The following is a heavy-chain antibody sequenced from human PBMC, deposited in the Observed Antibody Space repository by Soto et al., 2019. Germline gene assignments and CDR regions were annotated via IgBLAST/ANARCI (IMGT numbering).Heavy chain of an antibody. Sequence: QVQLQESGPGLVKPSQTLSLTCTVSGGSISSGDYYWSWIRQPPGKGLEWIGYIYYSGSTYYNPSLNSRVTISVDTSKNQFSLKLSSVTAADTAVYYCAREGPYDFWSGYAFDYWGQGTLVTVSS. CDR2: IYYSGST. J-gene: IGHJ4*02. V-gene: IGHV4-30-4*01. CDR3: AREGPYDFWSGYAFDY. D-gene: IGHD3-3*01. CDR1: GGSISSGDYY.